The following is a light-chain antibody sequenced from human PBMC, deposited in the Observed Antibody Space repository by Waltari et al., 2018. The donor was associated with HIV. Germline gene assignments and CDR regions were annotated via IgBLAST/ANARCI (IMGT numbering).Light chain of an antibody. CDR1: SGSIASNY. Sequence: NFMLTQPHSVSESPGKTVTISCTRSSGSIASNYVQWYQQRPGSAPTTVIYEDNQRPAGGPDRFSGSIDSSSNSASLTISGLKTEDEADYYCQSYDSSIVVFGGGTKLTVL. V-gene: IGLV6-57*04. CDR3: QSYDSSIVV. CDR2: EDN. J-gene: IGLJ2*01.